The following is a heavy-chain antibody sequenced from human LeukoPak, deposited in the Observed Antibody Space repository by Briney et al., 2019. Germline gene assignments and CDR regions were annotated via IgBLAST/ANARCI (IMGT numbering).Heavy chain of an antibody. V-gene: IGHV1-46*01. Sequence: ASVILSFTAAGYTFTNHNMDWVREGRGQGKERMGIITPSGGSTTYAPKFQGRVTMTRHTSTSTVHMEVSSLRSEDTAIYYCARSRGGYSSGSDYWGQGTLVTVSS. D-gene: IGHD5-18*01. J-gene: IGHJ4*02. CDR3: ARSRGGYSSGSDY. CDR1: GYTFTNHN. CDR2: ITPSGGST.